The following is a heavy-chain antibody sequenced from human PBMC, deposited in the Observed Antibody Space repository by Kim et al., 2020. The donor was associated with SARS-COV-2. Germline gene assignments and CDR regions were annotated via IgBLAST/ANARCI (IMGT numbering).Heavy chain of an antibody. V-gene: IGHV3-11*06. CDR1: GFSFSDYF. D-gene: IGHD6-6*01. J-gene: IGHJ4*02. Sequence: GGSLRLSCEASGFSFSDYFMSWIRQAPGKGLEWLSYISGDSVGTYYTDSVRGRFTISRDNVKNVLYLQMNSLRAEDTALYYCVKDRQTSSSFFDYWGQGALVAVSS. CDR3: VKDRQTSSSFFDY. CDR2: ISGDSVGT.